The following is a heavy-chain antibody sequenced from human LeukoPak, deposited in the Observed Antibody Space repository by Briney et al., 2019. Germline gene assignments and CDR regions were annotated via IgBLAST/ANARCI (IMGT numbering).Heavy chain of an antibody. D-gene: IGHD3-16*01. CDR1: GGSISSYY. V-gene: IGHV4-59*01. CDR3: ARDLGGVTILAPRSPRAFDI. J-gene: IGHJ3*02. CDR2: IYYSGST. Sequence: SETLSLTCTVSGGSISSYYWSWIRQPPGKGLEWIGYIYYSGSTNYNPSLKSRVTISVDTSKNQFSLKLSSVTAADTAVYYCARDLGGVTILAPRSPRAFDIWGQGTMVTVSS.